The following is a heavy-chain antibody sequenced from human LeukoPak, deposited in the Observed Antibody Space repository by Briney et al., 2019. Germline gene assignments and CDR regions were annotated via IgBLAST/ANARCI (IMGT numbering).Heavy chain of an antibody. CDR2: ISSSGTTI. J-gene: IGHJ4*02. CDR3: ARKYCSTTSCLFDN. Sequence: GGSLRLSCAASGFTFSSYDMNWVRQAPGKGLQWVSDISSSGTTIYYADSVKGRFAISRDNAKNSLYLQMNSLRAEDTAVYYCARKYCSTTSCLFDNWGQGTLVTVSS. V-gene: IGHV3-48*03. CDR1: GFTFSSYD. D-gene: IGHD2-2*01.